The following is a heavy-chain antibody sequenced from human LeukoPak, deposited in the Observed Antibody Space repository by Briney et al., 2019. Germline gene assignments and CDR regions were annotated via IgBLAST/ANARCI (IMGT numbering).Heavy chain of an antibody. CDR2: IGSSRSDT. D-gene: IGHD1-26*01. CDR1: GFTFSDYY. V-gene: IGHV3-11*06. Sequence: GGSPRLSCAASGFTFSDYYMSWIRQAPGKGLEWVSYIGSSRSDTKYADSVKGRFTISRDNAKNSLYLQMNSLRAEDTAVYYCARDRLWEVGATPYFAYWGQGTLVTVSS. CDR3: ARDRLWEVGATPYFAY. J-gene: IGHJ4*02.